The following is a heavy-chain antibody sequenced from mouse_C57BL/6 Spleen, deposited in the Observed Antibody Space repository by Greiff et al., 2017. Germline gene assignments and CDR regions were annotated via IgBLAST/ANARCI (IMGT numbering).Heavy chain of an antibody. CDR2: IDPETGGT. V-gene: IGHV1-15*01. J-gene: IGHJ3*01. CDR3: TRSEGSSYGWFAY. CDR1: GYTFTDYE. D-gene: IGHD1-1*01. Sequence: QVHVKQSGAELVRPGASVTLSCKASGYTFTDYEMHWVKQTPVHGLEWIGAIDPETGGTASNQKFKGKAILTADKSSSTAYMELRSLTSEDSAVYYCTRSEGSSYGWFAYWGQGTLVTVSA.